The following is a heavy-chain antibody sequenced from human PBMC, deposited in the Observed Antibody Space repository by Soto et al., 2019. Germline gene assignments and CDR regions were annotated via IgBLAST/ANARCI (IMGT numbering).Heavy chain of an antibody. CDR3: ARVSHYYDSSGYLVDY. Sequence: PSETLSLTCTVSGGSISSYYWSWIRQPPGKGLEWIGYIYYSGSTNYNPSLKSRVTISVDTSKNQFSLKLSSVTAADTAVYYCARVSHYYDSSGYLVDYWGQGTLVT. CDR1: GGSISSYY. V-gene: IGHV4-59*01. J-gene: IGHJ4*02. D-gene: IGHD3-22*01. CDR2: IYYSGST.